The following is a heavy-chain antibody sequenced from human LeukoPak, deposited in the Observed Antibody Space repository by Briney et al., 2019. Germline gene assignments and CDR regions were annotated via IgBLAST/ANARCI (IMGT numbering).Heavy chain of an antibody. Sequence: SRPTLVNPTQTLTLTCTFSWFSLSTSGVGVCWIRQPPGKALEWLALLYWNDDKRYSPSPKSRLTITKDTSKNQVVLTMTNMDPVDTATYYCAHTRRDAYCGGDCLGQAYFQHWGQGTLVTVSS. V-gene: IGHV2-5*01. CDR1: WFSLSTSGVG. CDR3: AHTRRDAYCGGDCLGQAYFQH. CDR2: LYWNDDK. J-gene: IGHJ1*01. D-gene: IGHD2-21*02.